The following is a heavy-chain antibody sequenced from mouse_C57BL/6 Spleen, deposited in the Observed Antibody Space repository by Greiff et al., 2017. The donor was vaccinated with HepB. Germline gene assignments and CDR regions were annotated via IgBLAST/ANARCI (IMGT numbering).Heavy chain of an antibody. D-gene: IGHD1-1*01. Sequence: EVNLVESGGGLVQPGGSLSLSCAASGFTFTDYYMSWVRQPPGKALEWLGFIRNKANGYTTEYSASVKGRFTISRDNSQSILYLQMNALRAEDSATYYCARYGSSYGYAMDYWGQGTSVTVSS. J-gene: IGHJ4*01. CDR1: GFTFTDYY. V-gene: IGHV7-3*01. CDR2: IRNKANGYTT. CDR3: ARYGSSYGYAMDY.